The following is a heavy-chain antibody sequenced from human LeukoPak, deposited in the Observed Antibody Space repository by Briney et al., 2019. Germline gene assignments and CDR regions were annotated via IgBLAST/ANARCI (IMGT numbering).Heavy chain of an antibody. CDR1: GYTFTSYG. CDR3: ARADRDFWSGYYTYYFDY. CDR2: ISAYNGNT. J-gene: IGHJ4*02. D-gene: IGHD3-3*01. V-gene: IGHV1-18*01. Sequence: ASVKVSCKASGYTFTSYGISWVRQAPGQGLEWMGWISAYNGNTNYAQKLQGRVTMTTDTSTSTAYMELSRLRSDDTAVYYCARADRDFWSGYYTYYFDYWGQGTLVTVSS.